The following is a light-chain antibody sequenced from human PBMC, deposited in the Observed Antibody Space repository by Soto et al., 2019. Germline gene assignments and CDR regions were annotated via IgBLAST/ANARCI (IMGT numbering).Light chain of an antibody. CDR1: SSDVGSYNL. CDR3: CSYAGSSTLV. CDR2: EVS. V-gene: IGLV2-23*02. J-gene: IGLJ2*01. Sequence: QSVLTQPASVSGYPGQSITISCTGTSSDVGSYNLVSWYQQHPGKAPKLMIYEVSKRPSGVSTRFSGSKSGNTASLTISGLHAEDEADYCCCSYAGSSTLVFGGGTKLTV.